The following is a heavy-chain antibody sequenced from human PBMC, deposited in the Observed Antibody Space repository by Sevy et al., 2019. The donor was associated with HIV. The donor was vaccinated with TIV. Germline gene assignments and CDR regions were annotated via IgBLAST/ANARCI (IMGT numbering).Heavy chain of an antibody. CDR1: AGSISSGDYY. D-gene: IGHD6-13*01. CDR3: ASYIAAAAPGWFDP. Sequence: SDTLSLTCTVSAGSISSGDYYWSWIRQPPGKGLEWIGYIYYSGSTYYNPSLKSRVTISVDTSKNQFSLKLSSVTAADTAVYYCASYIAAAAPGWFDPWGQGTLVTVSS. CDR2: IYYSGST. V-gene: IGHV4-30-4*02. J-gene: IGHJ5*02.